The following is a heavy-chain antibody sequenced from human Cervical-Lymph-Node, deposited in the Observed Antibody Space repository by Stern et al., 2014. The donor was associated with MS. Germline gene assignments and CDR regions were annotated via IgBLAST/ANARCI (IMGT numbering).Heavy chain of an antibody. D-gene: IGHD3-22*01. J-gene: IGHJ4*02. CDR3: AKDIGRYYDSSGYYQN. V-gene: IGHV3-9*01. Sequence: EVQLVESGGGLVQPGRSLRLSCAASGFTFDDYAMHWVRQAPGKGLEWVSGISWNSGSIGFADSGKGRFTISRDNAKNSLYLQMNSLRAEDTALYYCAKDIGRYYDSSGYYQNWGQGTLVTVSS. CDR1: GFTFDDYA. CDR2: ISWNSGSI.